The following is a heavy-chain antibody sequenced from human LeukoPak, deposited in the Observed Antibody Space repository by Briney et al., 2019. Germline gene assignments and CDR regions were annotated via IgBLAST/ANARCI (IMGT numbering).Heavy chain of an antibody. CDR3: AGTANYYAY. J-gene: IGHJ4*02. V-gene: IGHV6-1*01. CDR1: GDSLSSSSAV. Sequence: SQTLSLTCAISGDSLSSSSAVWNWIRQSPSRGLEWLGRTYYRSKWYNDYAASVNGRITINPDTSKNQFSLQLNSVTPEDTAMYYCAGTANYYAYWGQGTLVTVSS. CDR2: TYYRSKWYN.